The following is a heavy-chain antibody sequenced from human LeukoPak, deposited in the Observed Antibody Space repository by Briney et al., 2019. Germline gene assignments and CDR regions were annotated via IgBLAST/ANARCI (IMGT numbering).Heavy chain of an antibody. J-gene: IGHJ4*02. Sequence: GGSLRLSCEASGFTFSSFEMIWVRRAPGKGLEFVSYISGSATTIYYADSVKGRFTISRDNAKNSLYLQMNSLRAEDTAVYYCARRALPDFWGQGTLVTVSS. V-gene: IGHV3-48*03. D-gene: IGHD2-21*02. CDR1: GFTFSSFE. CDR2: ISGSATTI. CDR3: ARRALPDF.